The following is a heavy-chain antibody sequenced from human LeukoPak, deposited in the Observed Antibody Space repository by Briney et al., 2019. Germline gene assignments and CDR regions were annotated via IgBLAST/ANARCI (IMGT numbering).Heavy chain of an antibody. Sequence: ASVKVSCEASGYTFTSYGISWVRQAPGQGLEWMGWISAYNGNTNYAQKLQGRVTMTTDTSTSTAYMELRSLRSDDTAVYYCARGPFGVVIRYNWFDPWGQGTLVTVSS. D-gene: IGHD3-3*01. J-gene: IGHJ5*02. CDR2: ISAYNGNT. CDR1: GYTFTSYG. CDR3: ARGPFGVVIRYNWFDP. V-gene: IGHV1-18*01.